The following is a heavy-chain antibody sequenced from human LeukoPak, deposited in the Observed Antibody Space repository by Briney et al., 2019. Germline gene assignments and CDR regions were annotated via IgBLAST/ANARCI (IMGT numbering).Heavy chain of an antibody. CDR3: ARRGRGVATQGFDY. CDR1: GGSISSSSYY. CDR2: IYYSGST. D-gene: IGHD5-12*01. Sequence: PSETLSLTCTVSGGSISSSSYYWGWIRQPPGKRLEWTGSIYYSGSTYYNPSLKSRVTISVDTSKNQFSLKLSSVTAADTAVYYCARRGRGVATQGFDYWGQGTLVTVSS. J-gene: IGHJ4*02. V-gene: IGHV4-39*01.